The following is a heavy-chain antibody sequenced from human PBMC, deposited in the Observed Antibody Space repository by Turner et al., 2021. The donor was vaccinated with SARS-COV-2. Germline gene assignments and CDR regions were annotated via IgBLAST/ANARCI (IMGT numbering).Heavy chain of an antibody. Sequence: EVQLGESGGGLVQPGGSLRLSCAASGFTFSSYFMNWVRQAPGKGLEWVSYISSSSSTIYYADSVKGRFTISRDNAKNSLYLQMNSLRDEDTAVYYCARADYGGNNYYYGMDVWGQGTTVTVSS. J-gene: IGHJ6*02. CDR2: ISSSSSTI. D-gene: IGHD4-17*01. CDR1: GFTFSSYF. V-gene: IGHV3-48*02. CDR3: ARADYGGNNYYYGMDV.